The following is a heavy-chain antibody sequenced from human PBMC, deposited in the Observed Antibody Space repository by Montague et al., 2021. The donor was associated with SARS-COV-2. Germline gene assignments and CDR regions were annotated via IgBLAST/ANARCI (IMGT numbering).Heavy chain of an antibody. CDR3: ARRPTSLVGEPFFGFDV. Sequence: PALVKPTQTLTLTCTVSGFSLTTAGMGVAWIRRPPGKALEWLAIIYWDDEKRYRSSLESRVSISKDSSNTRVMFTMTNMDPQDAGTYYCARRPTSLVGEPFFGFDVWGPGTLVTVSS. CDR2: IYWDDEK. V-gene: IGHV2-5*08. J-gene: IGHJ3*01. D-gene: IGHD3-10*01. CDR1: GFSLTTAGMG.